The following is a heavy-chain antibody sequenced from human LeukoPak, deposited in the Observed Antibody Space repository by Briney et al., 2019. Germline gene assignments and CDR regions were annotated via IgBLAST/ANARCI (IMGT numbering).Heavy chain of an antibody. CDR3: ARDSSGYYRLDY. J-gene: IGHJ4*02. V-gene: IGHV4-59*01. CDR2: IYYSGST. CDR1: GGSISSYY. Sequence: SETLSLTRTVSGGSISSYYWSWIRQPPGKGLEWIGYIYYSGSTNYNPSFKSRVTISVDTSKNQFSLKLSSVTAADTAVYYCARDSSGYYRLDYWGQGTLVTVSS. D-gene: IGHD3-22*01.